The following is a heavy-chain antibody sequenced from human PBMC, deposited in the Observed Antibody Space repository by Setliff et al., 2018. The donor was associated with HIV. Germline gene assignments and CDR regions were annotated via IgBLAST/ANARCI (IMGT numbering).Heavy chain of an antibody. J-gene: IGHJ4*02. V-gene: IGHV3-48*03. CDR2: ITSDGSTI. CDR1: GFTFRSYD. CDR3: ARVKPHLRRSASYWIVDY. Sequence: PGGSLRLSCAAPGFTFRSYDMNWVRQAPGKGLEWVSYITSDGSTIYYADSVRGRFTISRDNAKNSLYLQMNSLRAEDTAVYHCARVKPHLRRSASYWIVDYWGQGTLVTVSA. D-gene: IGHD1-26*01.